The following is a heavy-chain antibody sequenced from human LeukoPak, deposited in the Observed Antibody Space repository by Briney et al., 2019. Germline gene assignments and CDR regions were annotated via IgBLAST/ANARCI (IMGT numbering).Heavy chain of an antibody. V-gene: IGHV3-23*01. J-gene: IGHJ4*02. CDR1: GFTFSSYA. CDR3: ANNIFRIVGATAFDY. Sequence: PGGSLRLSCAASGFTFSSYAMSWVRQAPGKGLEWVSAISGSGGSTYYADSVKGRFTISRDNSKNTLYLQMNSLRAEDTAVYYCANNIFRIVGATAFDYWGQGTLVTVSS. CDR2: ISGSGGST. D-gene: IGHD1-26*01.